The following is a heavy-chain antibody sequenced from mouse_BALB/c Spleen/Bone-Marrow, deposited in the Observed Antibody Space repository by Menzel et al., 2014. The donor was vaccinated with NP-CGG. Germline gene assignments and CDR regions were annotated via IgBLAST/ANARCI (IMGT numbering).Heavy chain of an antibody. CDR3: ASWGRWETCYFDV. D-gene: IGHD1-1*02. J-gene: IGHJ1*01. CDR2: IGSGSSTT. CDR1: GFTFSSFG. V-gene: IGHV5-17*02. Sequence: EVKLVESGGGLVQPGGSRKLSCAASGFTFSSFGMHWVRQAPEKGLEWVAYIGSGSSTTYYADTVKGRFTISRDNPKNTLFLQTTSLRSGDTAMYYCASWGRWETCYFDVWGAGTTVTVSS.